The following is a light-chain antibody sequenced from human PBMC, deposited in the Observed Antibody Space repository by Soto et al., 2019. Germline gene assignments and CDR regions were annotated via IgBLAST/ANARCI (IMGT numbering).Light chain of an antibody. Sequence: EIVLTQSTGTLSLSPGERATLSCRASQSVTNSYIAWYQQKPGQAPRLLVYGATSRATDIPDRFTGSGSGIEFALTITRLEAEEFAVYSCQRYGTSPSTFGQGTNVEI. CDR2: GAT. CDR1: QSVTNSY. V-gene: IGKV3-20*01. J-gene: IGKJ1*01. CDR3: QRYGTSPST.